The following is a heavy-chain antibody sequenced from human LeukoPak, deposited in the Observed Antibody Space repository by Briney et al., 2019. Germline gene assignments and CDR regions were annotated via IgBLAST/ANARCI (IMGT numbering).Heavy chain of an antibody. CDR3: ARGQKYRNGYTVTELGSGYFAY. J-gene: IGHJ4*02. CDR1: GGSISSYY. D-gene: IGHD5-18*01. V-gene: IGHV4-59*01. Sequence: SETLSLTCSVSGGSISSYYWNCIPHSPGKGLEWIGHIYYSGRTNYNPSLKSRVTISVDTSKKQFSLTLSSVTTADTAEYYCARGQKYRNGYTVTELGSGYFAYWGQGTLVTVSS. CDR2: IYYSGRT.